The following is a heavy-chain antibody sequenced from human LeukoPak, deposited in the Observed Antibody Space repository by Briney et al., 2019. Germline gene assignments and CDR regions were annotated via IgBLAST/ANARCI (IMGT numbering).Heavy chain of an antibody. CDR2: IYYSGST. D-gene: IGHD5-18*01. CDR3: ARVYSYGDY. V-gene: IGHV4-39*01. CDR1: GVSISSSSYY. Sequence: SETLSLTCTVSGVSISSSSYYWGWIRQPPGKGLEWIGNIYYSGSTHYNPSLKSRVTISVDTSKNQFSLKLTSVTAADTAVYYCARVYSYGDYWGQGTLVTVSS. J-gene: IGHJ4*02.